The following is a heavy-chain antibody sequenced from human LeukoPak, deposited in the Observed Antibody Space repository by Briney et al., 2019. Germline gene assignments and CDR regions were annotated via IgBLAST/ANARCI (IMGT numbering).Heavy chain of an antibody. J-gene: IGHJ6*03. CDR3: AKAGDFSSSWYYYYYMDV. CDR2: ISYDGSNK. CDR1: GFTFSSYG. Sequence: GGSLRLSCAASGFTFSSYGMHWVRQAPGKGLEWVAVISYDGSNKYYADSVKGRFTISRDNSKNTLYLQMNSLRAEDTAVYYCAKAGDFSSSWYYYYYMDVWGKGTTVTVSS. D-gene: IGHD6-13*01. V-gene: IGHV3-30*18.